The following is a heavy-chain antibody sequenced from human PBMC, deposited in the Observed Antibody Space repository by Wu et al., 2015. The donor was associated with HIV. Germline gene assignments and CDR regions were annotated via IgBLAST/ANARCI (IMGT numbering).Heavy chain of an antibody. D-gene: IGHD3-16*02. CDR2: IIPIFGTA. CDR3: ARLSADDYVWGSYRSEAFDI. J-gene: IGHJ3*02. Sequence: QVQLVQSGAEVKKPGSSVKVSCKASGGTFSSYAISWVRQAPGQGLEWMGRIIPIFGTANYAQKFQGRVTITADESTSTAYMELSSLRSEDTAVYYCARLSADDYVWGSYRSEAFDIWGQGTMVTVSS. V-gene: IGHV1-69*13. CDR1: GGTFSSYA.